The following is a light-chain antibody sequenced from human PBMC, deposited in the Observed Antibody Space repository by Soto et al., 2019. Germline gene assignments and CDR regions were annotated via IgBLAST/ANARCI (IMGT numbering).Light chain of an antibody. Sequence: QSVLTQPPSSSGSPRQSVAISCTGTSSDVGGYNYVSWYQQHPGKAPKLMIYEVNKRTSGVPDRFSGSKSGNTASLTVSGLQAEDEADSYCSTYAGSSNVFGTGTKLTVL. J-gene: IGLJ1*01. CDR2: EVN. CDR3: STYAGSSNV. CDR1: SSDVGGYNY. V-gene: IGLV2-8*01.